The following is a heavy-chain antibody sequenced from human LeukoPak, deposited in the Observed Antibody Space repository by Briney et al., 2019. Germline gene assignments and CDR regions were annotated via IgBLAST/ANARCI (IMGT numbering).Heavy chain of an antibody. V-gene: IGHV4-30-4*01. D-gene: IGHD3-3*01. Sequence: SETLSLTCTVSGGSISSGDYYWSWIRQPPGKGLEWIGYIYYSGSTYYNPSLKSRVTISVDTSKNQFSLKLSSVTAADTAVYYCARAFWSPGPKAYNWFDPWGQGTLVTVSS. CDR2: IYYSGST. J-gene: IGHJ5*02. CDR3: ARAFWSPGPKAYNWFDP. CDR1: GGSISSGDYY.